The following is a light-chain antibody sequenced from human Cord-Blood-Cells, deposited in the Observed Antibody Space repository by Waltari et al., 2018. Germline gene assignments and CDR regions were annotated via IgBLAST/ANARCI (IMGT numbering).Light chain of an antibody. J-gene: IGLJ2*01. CDR2: DVS. V-gene: IGLV2-11*01. Sequence: QSALTQPPSVSGSPGQPVTIPCTGTSSHVGGYNYVSCYQQHPVKAPKLMIYDVSKRPSGVPDRFSGSKSGNTASLTISGLQAEDEADYYCCSYAGSYTVVFGGGTKLTVL. CDR1: SSHVGGYNY. CDR3: CSYAGSYTVV.